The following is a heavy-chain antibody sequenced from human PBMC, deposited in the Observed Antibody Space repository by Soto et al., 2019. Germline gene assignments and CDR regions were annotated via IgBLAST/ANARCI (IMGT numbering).Heavy chain of an antibody. CDR1: GDSVSANSAA. J-gene: IGHJ5*02. D-gene: IGHD6-13*01. CDR2: TYYRSKWNY. CDR3: AREGFIAALGWFDP. Sequence: PSQTLSLTCAISGDSVSANSAAWNWIRQSPSRGLEWLGRTYYRSKWNYDYAVSVKSRITINPDTSKNQFSLQLNSVTPEDTAVYYCAREGFIAALGWFDPWGQGTLVTVSS. V-gene: IGHV6-1*01.